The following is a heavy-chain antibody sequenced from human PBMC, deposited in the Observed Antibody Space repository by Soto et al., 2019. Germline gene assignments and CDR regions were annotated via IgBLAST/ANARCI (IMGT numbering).Heavy chain of an antibody. V-gene: IGHV3-43D*03. CDR1: GFTFEDYA. CDR3: TKARFYFDSSPYDS. CDR2: ISADGSDP. D-gene: IGHD3-22*01. J-gene: IGHJ4*02. Sequence: GGSLRLSCAASGFTFEDYALHWVRQSSGKGPEWVSLISADGSDPYYADSVKGRFTIPRDNRKDSLYLQMNSLRPEDSAIYYCTKARFYFDSSPYDSWGQGTLVTVSS.